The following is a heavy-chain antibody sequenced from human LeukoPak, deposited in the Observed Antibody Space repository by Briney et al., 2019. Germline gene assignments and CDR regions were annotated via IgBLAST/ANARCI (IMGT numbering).Heavy chain of an antibody. CDR1: GGSISNYY. Sequence: SETLSLTCTVSGGSISNYYWSWIRQPPGKELEWIGYIFYSGSTNYNPSLKSRVTISVDTSKNQFSLKLSSVTAADTAVYYCARSVVMKQIVVDYELPDYWGQGTPVTVSS. CDR3: ARSVVMKQIVVDYELPDY. D-gene: IGHD3-22*01. V-gene: IGHV4-59*08. J-gene: IGHJ4*02. CDR2: IFYSGST.